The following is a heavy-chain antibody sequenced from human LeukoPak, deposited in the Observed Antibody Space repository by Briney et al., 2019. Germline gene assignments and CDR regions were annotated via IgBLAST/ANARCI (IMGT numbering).Heavy chain of an antibody. V-gene: IGHV4-38-2*02. D-gene: IGHD4-17*01. CDR1: GYSISSGFY. J-gene: IGHJ4*02. Sequence: SETLSLTCTVSGYSISSGFYWGWIRQPPGKGLEWIGYIYYSGSTNYNPSLKSRVTISVDTSKNQFSLKLSSVTAADTAVYYCAMAIGYDYGDYYFDYWGQGTLVTVSS. CDR2: IYYSGST. CDR3: AMAIGYDYGDYYFDY.